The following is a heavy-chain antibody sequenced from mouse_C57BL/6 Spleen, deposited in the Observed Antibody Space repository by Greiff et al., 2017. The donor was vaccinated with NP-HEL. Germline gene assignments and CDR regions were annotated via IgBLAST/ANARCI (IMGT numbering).Heavy chain of an antibody. CDR2: IYPGDGDT. V-gene: IGHV1-80*01. CDR3: ARRYDYWFAY. CDR1: GYAFSSYW. Sequence: QVQLQQSGAELVKPGASVKISCKASGYAFSSYWMNWVKQRPGKGLEWIGQIYPGDGDTNYNGKFKGKATLTADKSSSTAYMQLSSLTSEDAAIYFCARRYDYWFAYWGQGTLVTVSA. J-gene: IGHJ3*01. D-gene: IGHD2-4*01.